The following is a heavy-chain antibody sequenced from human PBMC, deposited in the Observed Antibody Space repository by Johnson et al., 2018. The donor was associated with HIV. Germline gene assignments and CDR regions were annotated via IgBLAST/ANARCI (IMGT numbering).Heavy chain of an antibody. CDR1: GFTFSDYY. CDR3: ARGCSDGYTCDAFDI. V-gene: IGHV3-11*04. J-gene: IGHJ3*02. D-gene: IGHD5-24*01. CDR2: ISSSGSTI. Sequence: QVQLVESGGGLVKPGGSLRLSCAASGFTFSDYYMSWIRQAPGKGLEWVSYISSSGSTIYYADSVKGRFTISRDNSKNTLYLQMNSLRAEDTAVYFCARGCSDGYTCDAFDIWGQGTMVTVSS.